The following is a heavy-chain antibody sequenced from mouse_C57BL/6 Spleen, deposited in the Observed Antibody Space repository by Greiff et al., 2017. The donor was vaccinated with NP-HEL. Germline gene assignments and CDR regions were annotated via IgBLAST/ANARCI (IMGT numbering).Heavy chain of an antibody. Sequence: EVQLQESGPGLVKPSQSLSLTCSVTGYSITSGYYWNWIRQFPGNKLEWMGYISYDGSNNYNPSLKNRISITRDTSKNQFFLKLNSVTTEDTATYYCARCYDYDPYYFDYWGQGTTLTVSS. J-gene: IGHJ2*01. V-gene: IGHV3-6*01. D-gene: IGHD2-4*01. CDR2: ISYDGSN. CDR1: GYSITSGYY. CDR3: ARCYDYDPYYFDY.